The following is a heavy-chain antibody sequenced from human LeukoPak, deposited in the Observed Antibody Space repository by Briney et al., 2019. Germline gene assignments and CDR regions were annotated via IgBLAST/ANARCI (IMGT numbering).Heavy chain of an antibody. D-gene: IGHD1-26*01. V-gene: IGHV3-49*04. CDR1: GFTFGDYT. Sequence: PGGSLRLSCTGSGFTFGDYTMSWVRQAPGEGLEWVGFIRSKTYGGTTEYAASGKGRFTISRDDSKSIAYLQMNSLKTEDTAVYYCSRCATNSCTFDYWGQGTLVTVSS. CDR2: IRSKTYGGTT. J-gene: IGHJ4*02. CDR3: SRCATNSCTFDY.